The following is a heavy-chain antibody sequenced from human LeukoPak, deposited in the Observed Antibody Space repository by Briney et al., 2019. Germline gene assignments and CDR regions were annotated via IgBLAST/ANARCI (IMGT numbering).Heavy chain of an antibody. Sequence: ASVKVSCKASLGTFSTYAISWVRQAPGQGLEWMGGIIPIFGTANYAQKFQGRVTITTDESTSKAYVDLSTLRSEGPAVYYCVRDDRLRRGPLSGGFDPWGQGTLVTVSS. CDR3: VRDDRLRRGPLSGGFDP. V-gene: IGHV1-69*05. CDR2: IIPIFGTA. CDR1: LGTFSTYA. D-gene: IGHD3-10*01. J-gene: IGHJ5*02.